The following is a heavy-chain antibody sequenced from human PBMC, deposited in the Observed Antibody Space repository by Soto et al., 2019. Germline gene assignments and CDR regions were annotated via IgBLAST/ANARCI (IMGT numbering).Heavy chain of an antibody. J-gene: IGHJ6*02. D-gene: IGHD2-2*01. CDR3: ARFWRGPAAIYYYYGMDV. Sequence: QVQLQESGPGLVKPSQTLSLTCTVSGGSISSGGYYWSWIRQHPGKGLERIGYIYYSGSTFYNPSLKSRVTISVDTSKNQFSLKLSSVTAADTAVYYCARFWRGPAAIYYYYGMDVWGQGTTVTVSS. V-gene: IGHV4-31*03. CDR1: GGSISSGGYY. CDR2: IYYSGST.